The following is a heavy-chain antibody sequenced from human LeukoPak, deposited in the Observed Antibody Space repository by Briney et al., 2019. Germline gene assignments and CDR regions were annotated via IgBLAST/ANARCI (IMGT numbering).Heavy chain of an antibody. CDR2: IKQDGSEE. CDR3: AREPYNECFDY. D-gene: IGHD5-24*01. Sequence: GGSLRLSCAASGFTFSTYWMSWVRQAPGKGLEWVANIKQDGSEEYYVDSVKGRFTISRDNAKNSLYLQMNSLRAEDTAVYYCAREPYNECFDYWGQGTLVTVSS. CDR1: GFTFSTYW. J-gene: IGHJ4*02. V-gene: IGHV3-7*01.